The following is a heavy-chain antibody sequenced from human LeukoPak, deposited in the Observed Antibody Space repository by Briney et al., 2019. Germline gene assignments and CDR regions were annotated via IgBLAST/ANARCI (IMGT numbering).Heavy chain of an antibody. CDR1: GFTFSSYG. CDR2: IWYDGGNK. CDR3: AKDRGQMEWLLIDY. J-gene: IGHJ4*02. Sequence: GRSLRLSCAATGFTFSSYGMHWVRQAPGKGLEWVAVIWYDGGNKYYADSVKGRFTISRDNSKNTLYLQMNSLRAEDTAVYYCAKDRGQMEWLLIDYWGQGTLVTVSS. D-gene: IGHD3-3*01. V-gene: IGHV3-33*06.